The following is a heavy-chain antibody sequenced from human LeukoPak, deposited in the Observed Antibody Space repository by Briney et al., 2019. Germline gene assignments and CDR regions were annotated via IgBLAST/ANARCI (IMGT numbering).Heavy chain of an antibody. Sequence: SETLSLTCAVYGGSFSGYYWSWIRQPPGKGLEWIGEINHSGSTNYNPSLKSRVTISVDTSKNQFSLKLSSVTAADTAVYYCARGHRKRRFDYWGQGTLVTVSS. CDR1: GGSFSGYY. J-gene: IGHJ4*02. V-gene: IGHV4-34*01. CDR2: INHSGST. CDR3: ARGHRKRRFDY.